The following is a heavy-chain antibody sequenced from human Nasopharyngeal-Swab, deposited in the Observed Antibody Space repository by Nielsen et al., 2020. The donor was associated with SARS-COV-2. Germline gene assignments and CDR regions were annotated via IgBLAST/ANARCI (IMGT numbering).Heavy chain of an antibody. J-gene: IGHJ4*02. CDR1: GGSISSGDYY. D-gene: IGHD2-21*01. V-gene: IGHV4-30-4*01. CDR3: ARGVVPHAGYDY. Sequence: SETLFLTCTVSGGSISSGDYYWSWIRQPPGKGLEWIGYIYYSGSTYYNPSLKSRVTISVDTSKNQFSLKLSSVTAADTAVYYCARGVVPHAGYDYWGQGTLVTVSS. CDR2: IYYSGST.